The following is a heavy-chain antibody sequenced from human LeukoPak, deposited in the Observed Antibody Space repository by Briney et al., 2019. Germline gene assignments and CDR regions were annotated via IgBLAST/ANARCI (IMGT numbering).Heavy chain of an antibody. CDR3: ARQRGYDSGGTGSFDS. D-gene: IGHD6-19*01. Sequence: SGTLSLTCSVSGGSIGGAGSYWTWIRQQPGKDLDWIGYIYSTGSPSFNPSLRSRVSMSVDTSENQFSLRLSSVTAADRGVYFCARQRGYDSGGTGSFDSWGQGILVTVSS. V-gene: IGHV4-31*03. CDR2: IYSTGSP. J-gene: IGHJ4*02. CDR1: GGSIGGAGSY.